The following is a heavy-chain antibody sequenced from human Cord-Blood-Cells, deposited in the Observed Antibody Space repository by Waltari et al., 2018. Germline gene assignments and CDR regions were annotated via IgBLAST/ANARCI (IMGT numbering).Heavy chain of an antibody. D-gene: IGHD3-10*01. CDR1: GGSISSSSYY. Sequence: QLQLQESGPGLVKPSETLSLTCTVSGGSISSSSYYWGWIRQPPGKGLEWIGSIYYSGSTYDNPSRKRRVTISVDTSKNQFSLKLSSVTAADTAVYYCARRDYYGSGSSPFDYWGQGTLVTVSS. V-gene: IGHV4-39*01. CDR2: IYYSGST. J-gene: IGHJ4*02. CDR3: ARRDYYGSGSSPFDY.